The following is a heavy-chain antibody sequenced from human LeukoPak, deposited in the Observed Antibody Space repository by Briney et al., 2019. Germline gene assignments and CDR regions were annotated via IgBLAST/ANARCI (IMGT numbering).Heavy chain of an antibody. D-gene: IGHD3-3*01. V-gene: IGHV3-33*01. CDR3: ARGLCRSPHYDFWSGYSCPNWFDP. Sequence: GGSLRLSCAASGFTFSSYGMHWVRQAPGKGLEWVAVIWYDGSNKYYADSVKGRFTISRDNSKNTLYLQMNSLRAEDTAVYYCARGLCRSPHYDFWSGYSCPNWFDPWGQGTLVTVSS. J-gene: IGHJ5*02. CDR2: IWYDGSNK. CDR1: GFTFSSYG.